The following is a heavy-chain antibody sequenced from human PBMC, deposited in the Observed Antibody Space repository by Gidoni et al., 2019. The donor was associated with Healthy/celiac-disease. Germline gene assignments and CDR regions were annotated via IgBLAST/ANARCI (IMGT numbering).Heavy chain of an antibody. CDR1: GFTFSSYD. Sequence: EVQLVESGGGLVQPGGSLRLSCAAFGFTFSSYDMHWVRQATGKGLEWVSAIGTAGDTYYPGSVKGRFTISRENAKNSLYLQMNSLRAGDTAVYYCARGPPVRYSSGWYDYWGQGTLVTVSS. V-gene: IGHV3-13*01. CDR3: ARGPPVRYSSGWYDY. CDR2: IGTAGDT. D-gene: IGHD6-19*01. J-gene: IGHJ4*02.